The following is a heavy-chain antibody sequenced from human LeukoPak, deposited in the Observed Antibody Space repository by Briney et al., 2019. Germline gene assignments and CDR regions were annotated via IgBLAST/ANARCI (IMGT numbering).Heavy chain of an antibody. D-gene: IGHD5-18*01. CDR3: ARGGGYSYGSFDY. Sequence: GGSLRLSCAASGVIFSNYWMHWVRQAPEKGLVWVSRINRDGSSTSYADSVKGRFTISRDNAKNTLYLQMNSLRAEDTAVYYCARGGGYSYGSFDYWGQGTLVTVSS. CDR2: INRDGSST. CDR1: GVIFSNYW. V-gene: IGHV3-74*01. J-gene: IGHJ4*02.